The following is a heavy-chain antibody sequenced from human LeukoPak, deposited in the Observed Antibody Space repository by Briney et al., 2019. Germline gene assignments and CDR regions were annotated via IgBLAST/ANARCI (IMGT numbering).Heavy chain of an antibody. CDR1: GFTFSSYA. CDR3: ARVNGRITMIVGYFDL. J-gene: IGHJ2*01. V-gene: IGHV3-30*04. Sequence: GGSLRLSCAASGFTFSSYAMHWVRQAPGKGPEWVAVISYDGSNKYYADSVKGRFTISRDNSKNTLYLQMNSLRAEDTAVYYCARVNGRITMIVGYFDLWGRGTLVTVSS. D-gene: IGHD3-22*01. CDR2: ISYDGSNK.